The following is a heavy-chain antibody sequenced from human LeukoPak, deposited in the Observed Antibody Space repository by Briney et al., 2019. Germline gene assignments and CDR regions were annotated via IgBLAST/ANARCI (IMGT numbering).Heavy chain of an antibody. CDR3: AKVPPLRLGELSLYFDY. D-gene: IGHD3-16*02. Sequence: GVSLRLSCAASGFTFRSYAMRWVRQAPGKGLEGVSAISGSGGSTFYADSVEGRFTISKDNSTNTLYLQMNSLRDEDTAVYYCAKVPPLRLGELSLYFDYWGQGTLVTVSS. CDR2: ISGSGGST. V-gene: IGHV3-23*01. CDR1: GFTFRSYA. J-gene: IGHJ4*02.